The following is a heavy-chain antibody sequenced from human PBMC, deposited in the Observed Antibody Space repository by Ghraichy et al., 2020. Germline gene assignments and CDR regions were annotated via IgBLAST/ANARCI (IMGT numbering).Heavy chain of an antibody. Sequence: SETLSLTCAVYGGSFSGYYWSWIRQPPGKGLEWIGEINHSGSTNYNPSLKSRVTISVDTSKNQFSLKLSSVTAADTAVYYCATTPEGRYFDYWGQGTLVTVSS. CDR2: INHSGST. CDR1: GGSFSGYY. CDR3: ATTPEGRYFDY. J-gene: IGHJ4*02. V-gene: IGHV4-34*01.